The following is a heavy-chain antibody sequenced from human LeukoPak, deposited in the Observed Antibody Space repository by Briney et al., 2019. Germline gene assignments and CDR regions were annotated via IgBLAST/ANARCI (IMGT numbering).Heavy chain of an antibody. CDR1: GFTLSSYA. CDR2: ISGSGGST. D-gene: IGHD4-17*01. CDR3: AKDNYGDYSNWFDP. J-gene: IGHJ5*02. V-gene: IGHV3-23*01. Sequence: GGSLRLSCAASGFTLSSYAMSWVRQAPGKGLEWVSAISGSGGSTYYADSVKGRFTISRDNSKNTLYLQMNSLRAEDTAVYYCAKDNYGDYSNWFDPWGQGTLVTVSS.